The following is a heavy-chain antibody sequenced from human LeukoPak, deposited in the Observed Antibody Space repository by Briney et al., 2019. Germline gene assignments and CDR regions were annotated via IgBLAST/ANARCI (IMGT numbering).Heavy chain of an antibody. CDR1: GFTFSSYS. J-gene: IGHJ4*02. V-gene: IGHV3-21*01. Sequence: PGGSLRLSCAASGFTFSSYSMNWVRQAPGKGLEWVSSISSSSSYIYYADSVKGRFTISRDNAKNSLYLQMNSLRAEDTAVYYCARSVAGRSPLDYWGQGTLVTVSS. CDR3: ARSVAGRSPLDY. D-gene: IGHD6-19*01. CDR2: ISSSSSYI.